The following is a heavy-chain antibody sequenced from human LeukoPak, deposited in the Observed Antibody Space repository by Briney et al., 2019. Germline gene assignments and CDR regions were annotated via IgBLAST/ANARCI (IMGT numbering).Heavy chain of an antibody. D-gene: IGHD5-18*01. V-gene: IGHV3-64*01. CDR2: ISSNGGST. CDR1: GFTFSSYA. CDR3: ARDRGGYKFDY. Sequence: PGGSLRLSCAASGFTFSSYAMHWVRQAPGKGLEYVSAISSNGGSTYYANSVKGRFTISRDNSKNTLYLQMGSLRAEDMAVYYCARDRGGYKFDYWGQGTLVTVSS. J-gene: IGHJ4*02.